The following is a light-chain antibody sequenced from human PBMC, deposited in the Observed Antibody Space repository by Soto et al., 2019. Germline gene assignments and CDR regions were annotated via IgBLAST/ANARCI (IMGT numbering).Light chain of an antibody. Sequence: DIQMTQSPSSLSASVGDRVTITCRASQSISSYLNWYQQKPGKAPKLLIYAAPSLQIGVPSRCSSSGSGTDFTLTISSLQPEDFATYYCQQSYSTLRTFGQGTKLEFK. CDR3: QQSYSTLRT. CDR1: QSISSY. J-gene: IGKJ2*01. V-gene: IGKV1-39*01. CDR2: AAP.